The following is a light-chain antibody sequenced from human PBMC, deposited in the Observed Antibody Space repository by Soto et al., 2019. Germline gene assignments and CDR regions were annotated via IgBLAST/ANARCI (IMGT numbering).Light chain of an antibody. CDR3: QQYNNWPPT. CDR1: QSVTSN. Sequence: EIVMTQSPATLSVSPGERATLSCRASQSVTSNLAWYQQKPGQDPRLLIYGASTRATGIPARFSGSGSGTEFTLTISSLQAEDFADYYCQQYNNWPPTFGQGTLLEIK. J-gene: IGKJ5*01. CDR2: GAS. V-gene: IGKV3-15*01.